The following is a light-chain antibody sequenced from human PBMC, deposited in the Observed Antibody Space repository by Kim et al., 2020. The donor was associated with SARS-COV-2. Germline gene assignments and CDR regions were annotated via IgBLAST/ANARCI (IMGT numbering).Light chain of an antibody. Sequence: ASVGDRVTSTCRASQDIRNELGWYQQNPGRAPKRLIYGASSLQSGVPPRFSGSGSGTEFTLTISSLQPEDFATYFCLQHNTYPITFGQGTRLEIK. CDR3: LQHNTYPIT. CDR1: QDIRNE. V-gene: IGKV1-17*01. CDR2: GAS. J-gene: IGKJ5*01.